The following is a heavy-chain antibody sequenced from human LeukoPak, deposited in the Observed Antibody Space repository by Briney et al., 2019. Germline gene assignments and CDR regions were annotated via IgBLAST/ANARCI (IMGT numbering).Heavy chain of an antibody. D-gene: IGHD6-6*01. CDR2: ISNSGDSK. J-gene: IGHJ4*02. Sequence: GGSLRLSCAASGFTFRSYAMKRVRQAPGKGPEAVSGISNSGDSKYYPHPVKGGSTLPRDNSKNTLYLQMSSLRAEDTAVYYCAKETCSSFDYWGQGTLVTVSS. CDR1: GFTFRSYA. V-gene: IGHV3-23*01. CDR3: AKETCSSFDY.